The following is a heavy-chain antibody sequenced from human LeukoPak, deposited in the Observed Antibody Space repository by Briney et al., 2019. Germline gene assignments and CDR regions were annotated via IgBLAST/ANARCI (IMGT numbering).Heavy chain of an antibody. Sequence: GGSLRLSCAASGFTVDDYGMSWVRQAPGKGLEWVSGINWSGGSTGYADSVKGRFTISRDNAKNSLYLQMNSLRAEDTALYYCARDYYDSSGPHDAFDIWGQGTMVTVSS. CDR2: INWSGGST. CDR3: ARDYYDSSGPHDAFDI. V-gene: IGHV3-20*04. J-gene: IGHJ3*02. CDR1: GFTVDDYG. D-gene: IGHD3-22*01.